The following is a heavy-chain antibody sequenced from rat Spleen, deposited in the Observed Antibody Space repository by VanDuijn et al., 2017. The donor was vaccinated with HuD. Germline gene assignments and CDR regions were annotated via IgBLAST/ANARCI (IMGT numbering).Heavy chain of an antibody. CDR3: VRERVPGVAFYVDY. CDR1: GFSLTTFH. D-gene: IGHD1-4*01. J-gene: IGHJ2*01. V-gene: IGHV2-1*01. CDR2: IWGDGST. Sequence: QVQLKESGPGLVQPSQTLSLTCTVSGFSLTTFHVHWVRQPPGKGLEWMGGIWGDGSTNYNSALKSRLGISRDTSKSQVFLKMIILQTEDTAIYFCVRERVPGVAFYVDYGGQGVMVTVSS.